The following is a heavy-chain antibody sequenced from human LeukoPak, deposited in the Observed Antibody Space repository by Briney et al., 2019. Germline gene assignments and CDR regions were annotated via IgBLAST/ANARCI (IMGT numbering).Heavy chain of an antibody. V-gene: IGHV3-9*01. CDR3: AKEPNPNDDILTGYYNAGFDY. D-gene: IGHD3-9*01. CDR2: ISWNSGSI. J-gene: IGHJ4*02. CDR1: GFTFDDYA. Sequence: GRSLRLSCAASGFTFDDYAMHWVRQAPGKGLEWVSGISWNSGSIGYADSVKGRFTISRDNAKNSLYLQMNSLRVEDTALYYCAKEPNPNDDILTGYYNAGFDYWGQGTLVTVSS.